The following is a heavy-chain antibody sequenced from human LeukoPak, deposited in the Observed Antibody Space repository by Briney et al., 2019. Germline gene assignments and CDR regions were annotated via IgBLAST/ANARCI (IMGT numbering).Heavy chain of an antibody. J-gene: IGHJ6*02. D-gene: IGHD3-16*01. CDR2: INHYGNVN. V-gene: IGHV3-7*03. CDR3: ARGGGLDV. CDR1: GFTFSSYW. Sequence: GGSLRLSCAASGFTFSSYWMNWARQAPGKGLEWVASINHYGNVNYYVDSVKGRFTISRDNAKNSLYLQMSNLRAEDTAVYFCARGGGLDVWGQGATVTVSS.